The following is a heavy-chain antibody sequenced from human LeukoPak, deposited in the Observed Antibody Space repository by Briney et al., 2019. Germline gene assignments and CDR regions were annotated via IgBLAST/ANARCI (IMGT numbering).Heavy chain of an antibody. CDR1: GGSISSSSYY. V-gene: IGHV4-39*01. Sequence: SETLSLTCTVSGGSISSSSYYWGWIRQPPGKGLEWIGSIYYSGSTYYNPSLKGRVTISVDTSKNQFSLKLSSVTAADTAVYYCARLIPMRYYDSSGYFDYWGQGTLVTVSS. CDR2: IYYSGST. J-gene: IGHJ4*02. D-gene: IGHD3-22*01. CDR3: ARLIPMRYYDSSGYFDY.